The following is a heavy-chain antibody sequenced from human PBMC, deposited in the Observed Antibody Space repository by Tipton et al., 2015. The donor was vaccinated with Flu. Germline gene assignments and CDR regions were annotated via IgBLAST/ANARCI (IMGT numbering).Heavy chain of an antibody. V-gene: IGHV4-59*08. CDR1: DASISSSY. Sequence: TLSLTCTVSDASISSSYWSWFRQPPGKGLECIGYICHSGDINYNPSLKSRVTISMDTSKNQFSLKRTSVTATDTAVYYCARYARVLDPWGQGTLVTVSS. CDR3: ARYARVLDP. CDR2: ICHSGDI. J-gene: IGHJ5*02. D-gene: IGHD4/OR15-4a*01.